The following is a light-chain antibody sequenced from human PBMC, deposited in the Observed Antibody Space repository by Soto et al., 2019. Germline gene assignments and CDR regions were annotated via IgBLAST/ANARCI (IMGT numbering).Light chain of an antibody. CDR1: SSNIGKNT. J-gene: IGLJ1*01. V-gene: IGLV1-44*01. CDR3: AARDNSLNGHV. CDR2: TDN. Sequence: QSVLAQPPSVSGTPGQRVTISCSGGSSNIGKNTVSWYQQLPGAAPKPLISTDNQRPSGVPDRFSGSKSGTSASLAISGLQSEDEADYYCAARDNSLNGHVFGTGTKVTVL.